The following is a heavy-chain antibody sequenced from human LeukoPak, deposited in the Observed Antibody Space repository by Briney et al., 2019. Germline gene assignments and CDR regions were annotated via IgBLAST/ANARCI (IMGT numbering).Heavy chain of an antibody. CDR3: ARGGYYESSGYYFDY. J-gene: IGHJ4*02. CDR2: IKQDGSEK. D-gene: IGHD3-22*01. V-gene: IGHV3-7*01. Sequence: GGSLRLSCAASGFTFSSYSMSWVRQAPGKGLEWVANIKQDGSEKYYVDPVKGRFTISRDNAKNSLYVQMNSLRAEDTAVYYCARGGYYESSGYYFDYWGQGTLVTVSS. CDR1: GFTFSSYS.